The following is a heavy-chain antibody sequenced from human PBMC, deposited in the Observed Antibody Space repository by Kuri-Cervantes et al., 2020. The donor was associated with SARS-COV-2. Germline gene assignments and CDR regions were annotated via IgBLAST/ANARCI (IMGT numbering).Heavy chain of an antibody. CDR3: AGGDRYGDYQTFDY. CDR2: INWNGGST. D-gene: IGHD4-17*01. J-gene: IGHJ4*02. V-gene: IGHV3-20*04. Sequence: GESLMIPWAASGFTFDDYGMRWVRQAPGKGLEWVSGINWNGGSTGYADSVKGRFTISRDNAKNSLYLQMNSLRAEDTALFYCAGGDRYGDYQTFDYWGQGTLVTVSS. CDR1: GFTFDDYG.